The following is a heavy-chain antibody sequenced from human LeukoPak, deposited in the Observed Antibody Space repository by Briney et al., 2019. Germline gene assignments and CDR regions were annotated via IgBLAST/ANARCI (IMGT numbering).Heavy chain of an antibody. V-gene: IGHV1-2*04. Sequence: ASVKVSCKASGYTFTGYYMHWVRQAPGQGLEWMGWINPNSGGTNYAQKFQGWVTTTRDTSISTAYMELSRLRSDDTAVYYCARGSVRGVIITPPFDYWGQGTLVTVSS. CDR1: GYTFTGYY. J-gene: IGHJ4*02. CDR2: INPNSGGT. CDR3: ARGSVRGVIITPPFDY. D-gene: IGHD3-10*01.